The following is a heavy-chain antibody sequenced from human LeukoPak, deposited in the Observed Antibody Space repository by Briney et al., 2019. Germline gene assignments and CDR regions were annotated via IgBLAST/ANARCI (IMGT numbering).Heavy chain of an antibody. Sequence: GGSLRLSCAASGFTFSSYAMHWVRQAPGKGLEYVSAISSNGGSTYYADSVKGRFTISRDNAKNSLYLQMNSLRAEDTAVYYCARGKPAARQDYWGQGTLVTVSS. J-gene: IGHJ4*02. CDR1: GFTFSSYA. CDR2: ISSNGGST. D-gene: IGHD6-6*01. V-gene: IGHV3-64*04. CDR3: ARGKPAARQDY.